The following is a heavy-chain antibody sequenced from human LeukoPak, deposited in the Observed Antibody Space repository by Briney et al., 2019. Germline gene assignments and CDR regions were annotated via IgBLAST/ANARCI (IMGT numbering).Heavy chain of an antibody. J-gene: IGHJ4*02. CDR3: ARGYSSGWYGGADFDY. V-gene: IGHV1-2*02. Sequence: ASVKVSCKASGYTFTGYYMHWVRQAPGQGLEWMGWINPNSGGTNYAQKFQGRVTMTRDTPISTAYMELSRLRSDDTAVYYCARGYSSGWYGGADFDYWGQGTLVTVSS. D-gene: IGHD6-19*01. CDR2: INPNSGGT. CDR1: GYTFTGYY.